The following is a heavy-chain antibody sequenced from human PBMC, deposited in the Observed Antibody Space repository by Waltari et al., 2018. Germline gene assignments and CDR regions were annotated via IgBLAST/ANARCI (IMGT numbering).Heavy chain of an antibody. CDR1: GFTFDDYA. Sequence: EVQLVESGGGLVQPGRSLRLSCAASGFTFDDYAMHWVRQAPGKGLEWVSGISWNSGSIGYADSVKGRFTISRDNAKNSLYLQMNSLRAEDTALYYCAKLSDGIAVAGTSFGYFDYWGQGTLVTVSS. V-gene: IGHV3-9*01. D-gene: IGHD6-19*01. CDR2: ISWNSGSI. J-gene: IGHJ4*02. CDR3: AKLSDGIAVAGTSFGYFDY.